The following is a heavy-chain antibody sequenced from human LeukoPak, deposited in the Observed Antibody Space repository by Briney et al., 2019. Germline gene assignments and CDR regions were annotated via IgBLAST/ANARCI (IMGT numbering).Heavy chain of an antibody. J-gene: IGHJ5*02. Sequence: GGSLRLSCAASGFTFCSYAMTCVRHAPGKGLEWISGVNWNGGSTGYADSVKGRFTISRDNAKNPLYLQMNSLRAEDTALYYCVRDRCSSTSCHDSPNWFDPWGQGTLVTVSS. CDR1: GFTFCSYA. D-gene: IGHD2-2*01. CDR3: VRDRCSSTSCHDSPNWFDP. V-gene: IGHV3-20*04. CDR2: VNWNGGST.